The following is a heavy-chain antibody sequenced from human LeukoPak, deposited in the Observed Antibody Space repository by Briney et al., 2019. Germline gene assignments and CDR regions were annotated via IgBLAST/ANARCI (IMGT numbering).Heavy chain of an antibody. J-gene: IGHJ6*02. D-gene: IGHD6-13*01. Sequence: SETLSLTCTVSGGSISSGDYYWSWIRQPPGKGLEWIGYIYYSGSTYYNPSLKSRVTISVDTSKNQFSLKLSSVTAADTAVYYCARDRSTIAAAGTGALYGMDVWGQGTTVTVSS. CDR3: ARDRSTIAAAGTGALYGMDV. CDR2: IYYSGST. V-gene: IGHV4-30-4*01. CDR1: GGSISSGDYY.